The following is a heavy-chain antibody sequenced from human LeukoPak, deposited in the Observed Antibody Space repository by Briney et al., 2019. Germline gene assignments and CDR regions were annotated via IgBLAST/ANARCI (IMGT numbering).Heavy chain of an antibody. CDR2: INPSGGST. Sequence: GASVKVSCQGSGYTFTSYYMDWVRQTPGQGLAWMGKINPSGGSTSYAQKFQGRVTMTRDMSTSTVYMELSSLRSEDTAVYYCARDKGSTMVRGVIAYNWFDPWGQGTLVTVSS. V-gene: IGHV1-46*01. CDR3: ARDKGSTMVRGVIAYNWFDP. D-gene: IGHD3-10*01. CDR1: GYTFTSYY. J-gene: IGHJ5*02.